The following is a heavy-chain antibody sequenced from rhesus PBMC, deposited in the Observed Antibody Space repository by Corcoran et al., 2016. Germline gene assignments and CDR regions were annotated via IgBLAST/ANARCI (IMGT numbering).Heavy chain of an antibody. D-gene: IGHD6S26*01. CDR1: CCSICDSYR. CDR2: IYGSSTST. J-gene: IGHJ2*01. CDR3: ARDVGYSSGWSVWYFDI. V-gene: IGHV4S10*01. Sequence: QVQLQESGPGVVKPSETLSLTCAVSCCSICDSYRWSWSRQPPGKGLEWFGYIYGSSTSTNYTPSLKSRVTISKDTSKNQFSLKLSSVTAADTAVYYCARDVGYSSGWSVWYFDIWGPGTPITISS.